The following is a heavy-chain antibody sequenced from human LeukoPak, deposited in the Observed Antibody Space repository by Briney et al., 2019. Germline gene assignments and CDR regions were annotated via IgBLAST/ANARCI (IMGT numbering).Heavy chain of an antibody. D-gene: IGHD2-15*01. Sequence: PGGSLRLSCAASGFTFSSYSINWVRQAPGKGLEWVSAVSSSSSYIYYVDSVKGRFNISRDNAKNSLYLQMNSLRAEDTAVYYCARDCSGGSCYSEYWGQGTLVTVSS. CDR3: ARDCSGGSCYSEY. V-gene: IGHV3-21*01. CDR1: GFTFSSYS. J-gene: IGHJ4*02. CDR2: VSSSSSYI.